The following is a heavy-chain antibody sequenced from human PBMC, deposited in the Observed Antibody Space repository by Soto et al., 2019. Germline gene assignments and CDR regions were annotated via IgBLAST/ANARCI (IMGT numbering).Heavy chain of an antibody. CDR3: ARESRGYSGYGYYSGDY. D-gene: IGHD5-12*01. CDR1: GGTFSSYA. V-gene: IGHV1-69*13. Sequence: SVKVSCKASGGTFSSYAISWVRQAPGQGLEWMGGIIPIFGTANYAQKFQGRVTITADESTSTAYMELSSLRSEDTAVYYCARESRGYSGYGYYSGDYWGQGTLVTVSS. J-gene: IGHJ4*02. CDR2: IIPIFGTA.